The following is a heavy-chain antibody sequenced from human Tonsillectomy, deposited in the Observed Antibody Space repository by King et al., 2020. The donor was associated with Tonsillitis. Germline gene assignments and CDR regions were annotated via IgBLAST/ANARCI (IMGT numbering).Heavy chain of an antibody. CDR3: AGSRGSSSDY. D-gene: IGHD3-10*01. J-gene: IGHJ4*02. V-gene: IGHV4-4*02. CDR2: IYDSGST. CDR1: GGSMSSNNW. Sequence: VQLQESGPGLVKPSGTLSLTCTVSGGSMSSNNWWGWVRQPPGRGLEWIGEIYDSGSTKYNPSLKICVTIPLETSKNQFFLRLNSVTAADTAVYYCAGSRGSSSDYWGQGTLVTVS.